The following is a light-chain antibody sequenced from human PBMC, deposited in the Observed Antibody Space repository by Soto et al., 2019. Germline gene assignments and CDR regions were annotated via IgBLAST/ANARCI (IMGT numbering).Light chain of an antibody. J-gene: IGKJ1*01. CDR1: QRISPY. Sequence: GDRVTITCWASQRISPYLAWYQQKPGKAPKLLIYMASSLQSGVPSRFSGSGSGTEFTLTISSLQPDDFATYYCQQSNSYPWTFGQGTQVDIK. CDR3: QQSNSYPWT. V-gene: IGKV1-5*03. CDR2: MAS.